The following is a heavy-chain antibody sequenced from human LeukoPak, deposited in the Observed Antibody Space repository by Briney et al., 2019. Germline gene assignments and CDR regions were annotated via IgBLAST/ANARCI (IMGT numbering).Heavy chain of an antibody. D-gene: IGHD5-12*01. CDR3: ARVADIAAVRRYYYYYMDV. Sequence: GRSLRLSCAASGFTFSSYAMHWVRQAPGKGLEWVAVISYDGSNKYYADSVKGRFTISRDNSKNTLYLQMNSLRGEDSALYYCARVADIAAVRRYYYYYMDVWGKGTTVTISS. J-gene: IGHJ6*03. CDR2: ISYDGSNK. CDR1: GFTFSSYA. V-gene: IGHV3-30*04.